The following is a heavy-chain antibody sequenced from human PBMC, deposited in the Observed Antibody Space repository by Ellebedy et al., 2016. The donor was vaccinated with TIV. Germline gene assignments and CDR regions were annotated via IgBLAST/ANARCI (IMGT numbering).Heavy chain of an antibody. CDR1: GYTFTSYY. J-gene: IGHJ4*02. V-gene: IGHV1-46*01. Sequence: AASVKVSCKASGYTFTSYYMHWVRQAPGQGLEWMGIINPSGGSTNYAQKFQGRVTITADKSTSTAYMELSSLRSEDTAVYYSARPSRVGATASYDYWGQGTLVTVSS. D-gene: IGHD1-26*01. CDR2: INPSGGST. CDR3: ARPSRVGATASYDY.